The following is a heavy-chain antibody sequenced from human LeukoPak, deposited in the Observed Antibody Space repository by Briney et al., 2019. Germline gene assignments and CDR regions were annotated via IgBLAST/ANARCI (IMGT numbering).Heavy chain of an antibody. J-gene: IGHJ5*02. Sequence: GGSLRLSCAASGFSVSSTYMSWVRQAPGKGLEWVSLIYTSGSTFYADSVMGRFTISRDNSKNTLFLQMNSLRAEDSAVYYCTRDRAGAQSWVEFDLWGQGTLVTVSS. V-gene: IGHV3-66*03. CDR1: GFSVSSTY. D-gene: IGHD3-10*01. CDR2: IYTSGST. CDR3: TRDRAGAQSWVEFDL.